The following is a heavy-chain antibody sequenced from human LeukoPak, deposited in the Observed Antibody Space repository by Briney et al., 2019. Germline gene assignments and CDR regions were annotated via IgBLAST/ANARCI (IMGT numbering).Heavy chain of an antibody. CDR1: GYTFTSYG. Sequence: GGSLRLSRKASGYTFTSYGISWVRQAPGQGLEWMGWISAYNGNTNYAQKLQGRVTMTTDTSTSTAYMELRSLRSDDTAVYYCARAVEGVKSDYWGQGTLVTVSS. CDR3: ARAVEGVKSDY. V-gene: IGHV1-18*01. CDR2: ISAYNGNT. J-gene: IGHJ4*02. D-gene: IGHD3-10*01.